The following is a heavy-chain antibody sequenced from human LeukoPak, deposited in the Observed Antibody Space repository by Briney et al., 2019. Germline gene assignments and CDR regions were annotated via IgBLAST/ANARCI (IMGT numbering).Heavy chain of an antibody. D-gene: IGHD1-26*01. Sequence: VGSVKVSCKASGYTFTGYYMHWVRQAPGQGLEWMGWISPNSGGTNYAQKFQGRVTMTRDTSISTAYMELSRLRSDDTAVYYCARGSSGSYTDYWGQGTLVTVSS. V-gene: IGHV1-2*02. CDR1: GYTFTGYY. CDR2: ISPNSGGT. J-gene: IGHJ4*02. CDR3: ARGSSGSYTDY.